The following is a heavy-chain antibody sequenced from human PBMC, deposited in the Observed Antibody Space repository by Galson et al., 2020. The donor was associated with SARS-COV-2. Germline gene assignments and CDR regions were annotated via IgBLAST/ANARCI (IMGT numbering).Heavy chain of an antibody. J-gene: IGHJ4*02. CDR1: GFTFSGSA. D-gene: IGHD3-3*01. V-gene: IGHV3-73*01. Sequence: GGSLRLSCAASGFTFSGSAMHWVRQASGKGLEWVGRIRSKANSYATAYAASVKGRFTISRDDSKNTAYLQMNILKTEDTAVYYCTRLTSYYDFWSGYPGAPEGFDYWGQGTLVTVSS. CDR2: IRSKANSYAT. CDR3: TRLTSYYDFWSGYPGAPEGFDY.